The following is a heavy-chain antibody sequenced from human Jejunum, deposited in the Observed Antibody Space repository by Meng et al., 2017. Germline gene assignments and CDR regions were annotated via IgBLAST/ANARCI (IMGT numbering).Heavy chain of an antibody. CDR3: ARYRCGGDCYSGLDY. CDR1: GFTFSTYW. CDR2: IKHDGSER. D-gene: IGHD2-21*02. Sequence: GESLKISCAASGFTFSTYWMIWVRQAPGKGLEWVANIKHDGSERSYVDSVKGRFTISRDNAKNSLYLQMNSLRVEDTALYYCARYRCGGDCYSGLDYGGQGTLVTVSS. J-gene: IGHJ4*02. V-gene: IGHV3-7*01.